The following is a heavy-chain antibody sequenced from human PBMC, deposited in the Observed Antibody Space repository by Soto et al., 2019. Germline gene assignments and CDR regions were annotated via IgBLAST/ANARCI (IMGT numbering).Heavy chain of an antibody. Sequence: GASVKVSCKASGYTFTSCGISWVRQAPGQGLEWMGWISAYNGNTNYAQKLQGRVTMTTDTSTSTAYMELSSLRSEDTAVYYCASLIRFGPMGATTSWFDPWGQGTLVTVSS. CDR1: GYTFTSCG. CDR3: ASLIRFGPMGATTSWFDP. CDR2: ISAYNGNT. J-gene: IGHJ5*02. D-gene: IGHD1-26*01. V-gene: IGHV1-18*01.